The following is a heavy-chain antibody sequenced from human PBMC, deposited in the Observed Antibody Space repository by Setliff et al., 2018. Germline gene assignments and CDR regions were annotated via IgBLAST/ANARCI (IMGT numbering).Heavy chain of an antibody. V-gene: IGHV3-21*01. Sequence: GESLKISCAASGFTFSDFSINWVRQAPGKGLEWVSSISSTSKYIFYADSVEGRFSISRDNAENSLYLQMNSLRTEDTAVYYCGRVVARPVAGKWHFDYWGQGTLVTVSS. CDR3: GRVVARPVAGKWHFDY. J-gene: IGHJ4*02. CDR1: GFTFSDFS. D-gene: IGHD6-19*01. CDR2: ISSTSKYI.